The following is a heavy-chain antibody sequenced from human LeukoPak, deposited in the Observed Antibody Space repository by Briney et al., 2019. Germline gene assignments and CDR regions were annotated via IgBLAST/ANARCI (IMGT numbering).Heavy chain of an antibody. J-gene: IGHJ3*02. CDR2: ISSSGSTI. V-gene: IGHV3-48*03. D-gene: IGHD3-22*01. CDR3: ARVPNYYDSSGYYLGDAFDI. CDR1: GFTFSSYE. Sequence: GGSLRLSCAASGFTFSSYEMNWVRQAPGKRLEWVSYISSSGSTIYYADSVKGRFTISRDNAKNSLYLQMNSLRAEDTAVYYCARVPNYYDSSGYYLGDAFDIWGQGTMVTVSS.